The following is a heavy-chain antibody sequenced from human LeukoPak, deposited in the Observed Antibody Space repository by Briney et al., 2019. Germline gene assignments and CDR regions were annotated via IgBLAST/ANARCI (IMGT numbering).Heavy chain of an antibody. CDR2: INPSGGST. CDR1: GYTFTSYY. D-gene: IGHD6-13*01. CDR3: ARARNSSSWYSHYYYYYYMDV. V-gene: IGHV1-46*01. J-gene: IGHJ6*03. Sequence: ASVKVSCKASGYTFTSYYMHWVRQAPGQGLERMGIINPSGGSTSYAQKFQGRVTMTRDTSTSTVYMELSSLRSEDTAVYYCARARNSSSWYSHYYYYYYMDVWGKGTTVTVSS.